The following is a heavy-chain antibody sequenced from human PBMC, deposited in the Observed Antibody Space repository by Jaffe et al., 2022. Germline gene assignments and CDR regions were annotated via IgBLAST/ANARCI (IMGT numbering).Heavy chain of an antibody. V-gene: IGHV1-3*01. CDR1: GYTFTSYA. D-gene: IGHD1-20*01. CDR3: ARGPSGITEDAFDI. Sequence: QVQLVQSGAEVKKPGASVKVSCKASGYTFTSYAMHWVRQAPGQRLEWMGWINAGNGNTKYSQKFQGRVTITRDTSASTAYMELSSLRSEDTAVYYCARGPSGITEDAFDIWGQGTMVTVSS. CDR2: INAGNGNT. J-gene: IGHJ3*02.